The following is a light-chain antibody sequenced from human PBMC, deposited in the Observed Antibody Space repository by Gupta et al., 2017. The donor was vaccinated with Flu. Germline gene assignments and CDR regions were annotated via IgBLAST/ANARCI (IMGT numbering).Light chain of an antibody. CDR2: EVS. J-gene: IGLJ3*02. Sequence: ITISCTGTGSDVGGYNFVSWYLQHPGKAPKLLIYEVSKRPSGVSERFSGSKSGRTASLTISGLQAEDEADYYCYSYIGSGTTWVFGGGTKVTVL. CDR1: GSDVGGYNF. V-gene: IGLV2-14*01. CDR3: YSYIGSGTTWV.